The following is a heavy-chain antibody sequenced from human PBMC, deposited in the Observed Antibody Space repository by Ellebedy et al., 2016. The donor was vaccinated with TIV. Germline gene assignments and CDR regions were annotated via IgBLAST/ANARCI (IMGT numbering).Heavy chain of an antibody. D-gene: IGHD3-10*01. CDR1: GYTFTSYD. Sequence: ASVKVSXXASGYTFTSYDINWVRQATGQGLEWMGWMNPNSGNTGYAQKFQGRVTMTRNTSISTAYMELSSLRSEDTAVYYCAGSLPDPHNWFDPWGQGTLVTVSS. CDR2: MNPNSGNT. V-gene: IGHV1-8*01. J-gene: IGHJ5*02. CDR3: AGSLPDPHNWFDP.